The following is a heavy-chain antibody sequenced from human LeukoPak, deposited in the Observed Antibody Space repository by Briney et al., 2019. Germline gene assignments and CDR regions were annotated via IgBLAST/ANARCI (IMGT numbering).Heavy chain of an antibody. CDR2: ISGSGGST. V-gene: IGHV3-23*01. Sequence: PGGSLRLSCAASGFTFSSYAMSWVRQAPGKGLEWVSAISGSGGSTYYADSVKGRFTISRDNSKNTLYLQMNSLRAEDTAVYYCAKDPWSKSGTDTIFGVVIMGTDYWGQGTLVTVSS. D-gene: IGHD3-3*01. CDR1: GFTFSSYA. CDR3: AKDPWSKSGTDTIFGVVIMGTDY. J-gene: IGHJ4*02.